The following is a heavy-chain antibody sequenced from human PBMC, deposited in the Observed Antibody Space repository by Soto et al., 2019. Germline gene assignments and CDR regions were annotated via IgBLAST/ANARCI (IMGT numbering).Heavy chain of an antibody. Sequence: QVQLVQSGAEVKKPGSSVKVSCKASGGTFSSYAISWVRQAPGQGLEWMGGIIPIFGTANYAQKFQGRVTITEDASTSTAYMELSSLRAEDTAVYYGARDVGIAVAGGPDYWGQGTLVTVSS. J-gene: IGHJ4*02. CDR2: IIPIFGTA. D-gene: IGHD6-19*01. CDR3: ARDVGIAVAGGPDY. V-gene: IGHV1-69*01. CDR1: GGTFSSYA.